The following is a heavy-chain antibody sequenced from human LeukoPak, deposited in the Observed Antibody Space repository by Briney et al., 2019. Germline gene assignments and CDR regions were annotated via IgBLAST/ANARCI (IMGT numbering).Heavy chain of an antibody. CDR3: ATGVHGIAAAGDYYFDY. Sequence: SETLSLTCTVSGGSISSYYWSWIRQPPGKGLEWSGYMYYRGNTNYDPSLKSRVTISIDTPNNHFSLKLSSVTAADTAVYYCATGVHGIAAAGDYYFDYWGQGTLVTVSS. J-gene: IGHJ4*02. V-gene: IGHV4-59*01. D-gene: IGHD6-13*01. CDR1: GGSISSYY. CDR2: MYYRGNT.